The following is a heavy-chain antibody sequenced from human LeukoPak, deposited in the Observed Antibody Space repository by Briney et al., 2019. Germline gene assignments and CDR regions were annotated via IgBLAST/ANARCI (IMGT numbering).Heavy chain of an antibody. D-gene: IGHD3-10*02. V-gene: IGHV3-7*03. CDR1: GYTFSPYW. Sequence: GGSLRLSCEASGYTFSPYWMSWVRQIPGKGLEWVASISNGGGATYYVDSVRGRFTISRDDAKNSLFLQMNGLRSDDTAVYYCTRENYVPDSWGQGTLVTVSS. J-gene: IGHJ5*02. CDR3: TRENYVPDS. CDR2: ISNGGGAT.